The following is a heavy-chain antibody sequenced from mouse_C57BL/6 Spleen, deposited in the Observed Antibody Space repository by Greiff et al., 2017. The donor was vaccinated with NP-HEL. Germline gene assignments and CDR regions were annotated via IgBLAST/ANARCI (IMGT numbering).Heavy chain of an antibody. D-gene: IGHD2-1*01. CDR1: GYTFTSYW. CDR3: ASRDYGNYGFAY. CDR2: IDPSDSYT. V-gene: IGHV1-50*01. Sequence: VQLQQPGAELVKPGASVKLSCKASGYTFTSYWLQWVKQRPGQGLEWIGEIDPSDSYTNYNQKFKGKATLTVDTSSSTAYMQLSSLTSEDSAVYYCASRDYGNYGFAYWGKGTLVTVSA. J-gene: IGHJ3*01.